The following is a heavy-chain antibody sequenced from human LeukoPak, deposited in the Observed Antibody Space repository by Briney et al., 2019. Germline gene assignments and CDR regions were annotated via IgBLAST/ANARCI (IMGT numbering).Heavy chain of an antibody. CDR2: IYDTGST. Sequence: PSETLSLTCTVSGSSISSYYWSWIRQPPGKGLEWIGHIYDTGSTNYNPSLKSRVTISVGTSKNQFSLKLSSVTAADTAVYYCARRGYYYDSSGYYYYFDYWGQGIQVTASS. V-gene: IGHV4-59*08. J-gene: IGHJ4*02. CDR1: GSSISSYY. CDR3: ARRGYYYDSSGYYYYFDY. D-gene: IGHD3-22*01.